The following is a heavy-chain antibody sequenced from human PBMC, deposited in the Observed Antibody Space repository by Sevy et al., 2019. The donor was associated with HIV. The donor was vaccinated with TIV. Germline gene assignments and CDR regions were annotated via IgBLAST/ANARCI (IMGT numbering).Heavy chain of an antibody. V-gene: IGHV1-24*01. CDR2: FDPEDGEI. J-gene: IGHJ4*02. CDR3: ATGREYYDENSGYFDY. D-gene: IGHD3-22*01. Sequence: ASVKVSCKISGYRLSELSMHWVRQAPGKGLEWMGRFDPEDGEIIYPQKFQGRVTVTEDTSTDTAYMELSRLRSEDTAVYYCATGREYYDENSGYFDYWGPGTLVTVSS. CDR1: GYRLSELS.